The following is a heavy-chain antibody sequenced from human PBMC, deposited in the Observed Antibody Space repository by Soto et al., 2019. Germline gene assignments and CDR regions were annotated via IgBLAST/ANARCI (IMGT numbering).Heavy chain of an antibody. D-gene: IGHD3-9*01. CDR3: TRALGYTFDPGKTRYNAMVV. CDR1: GGTFSKDA. CDR2: LIPVFGSP. Sequence: QVQLVQSGAKVKKPGSLVTVSCKTSGGTFSKDAINWVRQAPGQGLEWMGLLIPVFGSPIYAQKFQGRIRITADESTSTAFMGLSSLRSEDTAVYYCTRALGYTFDPGKTRYNAMVVWGQGTKVSVSS. J-gene: IGHJ6*02. V-gene: IGHV1-69*01.